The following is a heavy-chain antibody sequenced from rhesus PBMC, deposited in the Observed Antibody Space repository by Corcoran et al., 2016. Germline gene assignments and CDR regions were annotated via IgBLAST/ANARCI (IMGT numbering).Heavy chain of an antibody. CDR3: AKVPYEPLLYNGSFDY. CDR1: GFTFSSYG. Sequence: EVQLVETGGGLVQPGGSLKLSCAASGFTFSSYGMSWVSQAPGKGLEWVSAINSCGVSTYYADSVNGRVTIYRDNEKNTLSLQMNSLIAEDTAVDYCAKVPYEPLLYNGSFDYWGQGVLVTVSS. J-gene: IGHJ4*01. CDR2: INSCGVST. V-gene: IGHV3S5*01. D-gene: IGHD5-24*01.